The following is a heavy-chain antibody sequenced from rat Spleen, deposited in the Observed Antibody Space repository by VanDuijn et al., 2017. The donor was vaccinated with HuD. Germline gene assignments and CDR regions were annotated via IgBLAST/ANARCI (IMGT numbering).Heavy chain of an antibody. D-gene: IGHD4-3*01. V-gene: IGHV5-25*01. Sequence: EVQLVESDGGLVQPGRSLKLSCAASGFTFSDYYMAWVRQAPTKGLEWVASITTGGGNTYYRDSVKGRFTISRDNAKSTLYLQMDSLRSEDTATYYRTRDSGSYYFDTGAKESWSQSPQ. J-gene: IGHJ2*01. CDR3: TRDSGSYYFDT. CDR1: GFTFSDYY. CDR2: ITTGGGNT.